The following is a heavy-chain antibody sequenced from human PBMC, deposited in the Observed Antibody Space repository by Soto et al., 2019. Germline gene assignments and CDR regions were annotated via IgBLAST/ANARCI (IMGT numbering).Heavy chain of an antibody. CDR2: IIPIFGTA. J-gene: IGHJ4*01. Sequence: SVNVSCKACGGTFSSYSISWVRQAPGQGLEWTGGIIPIFGTANYAQKFQGRVTITADESTSTAYMELSSLRSEDTAVYYCARVVYCGGDCYSMFDYWG. D-gene: IGHD2-21*02. CDR3: ARVVYCGGDCYSMFDY. V-gene: IGHV1-69*13. CDR1: GGTFSSYS.